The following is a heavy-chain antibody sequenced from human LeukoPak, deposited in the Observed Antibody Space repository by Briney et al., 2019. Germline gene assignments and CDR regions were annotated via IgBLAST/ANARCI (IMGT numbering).Heavy chain of an antibody. CDR3: ASQEYYYDSSGYANWFDP. Sequence: PSETLSLTCTVFGGSISSSSYYWGWIRQPPGKGLEWIGSIYYSGSTYYNPSLKSRVTISVDTSKNQFSLKLSSVTAADTAVYYFASQEYYYDSSGYANWFDPWGQGTLVTVSS. V-gene: IGHV4-39*01. D-gene: IGHD3-22*01. J-gene: IGHJ5*02. CDR1: GGSISSSSYY. CDR2: IYYSGST.